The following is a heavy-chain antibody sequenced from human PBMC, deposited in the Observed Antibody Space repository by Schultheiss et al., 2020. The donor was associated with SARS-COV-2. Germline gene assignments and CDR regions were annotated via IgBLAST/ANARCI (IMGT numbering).Heavy chain of an antibody. J-gene: IGHJ4*02. CDR1: GFTFSSYD. Sequence: GGSLRLSCAASGFTFSSYDMHWVRQATGKGLEWVSAIGTAGDTYYPGSVKGRFTISRDNSKNTLYLQMNSLRAEDTAVYWCARGGYGDYDSYYFDYWGQGTLVTVSS. V-gene: IGHV3-13*01. D-gene: IGHD5-12*01. CDR3: ARGGYGDYDSYYFDY. CDR2: IGTAGDT.